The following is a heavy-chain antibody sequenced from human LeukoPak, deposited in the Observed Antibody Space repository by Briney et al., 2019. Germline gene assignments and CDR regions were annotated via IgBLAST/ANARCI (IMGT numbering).Heavy chain of an antibody. CDR1: GFTFSTSN. CDR2: ISGSSSTI. Sequence: GGSLRLSCAASGFTFSTSNMNWVRQAPGKGLEWISYISGSSSTIYYADSVKGRFTISRDNAKNSLYLQMNSLRAEDAAVYYCARALVAAARNFDYWGQGTLVTVSS. J-gene: IGHJ4*02. D-gene: IGHD6-13*01. V-gene: IGHV3-48*01. CDR3: ARALVAAARNFDY.